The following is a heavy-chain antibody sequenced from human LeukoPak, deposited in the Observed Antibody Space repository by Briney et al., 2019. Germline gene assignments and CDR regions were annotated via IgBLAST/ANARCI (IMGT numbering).Heavy chain of an antibody. CDR2: ISAYNGNT. V-gene: IGHV1-18*01. D-gene: IGHD1-1*01. Sequence: ASVKVSCKASGYTFTSYGISWVRQAPGQGLEWMGWISAYNGNTNYAQKLQGRVTMTTDTSTSTAYMELSSLRSDDTAVYYCARDLEAFDAFDIWGQGTMVTVSS. J-gene: IGHJ3*02. CDR1: GYTFTSYG. CDR3: ARDLEAFDAFDI.